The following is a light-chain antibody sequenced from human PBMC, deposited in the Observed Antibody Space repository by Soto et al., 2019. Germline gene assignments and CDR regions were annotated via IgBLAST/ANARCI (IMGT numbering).Light chain of an antibody. CDR3: QQYGGVPYT. J-gene: IGKJ2*01. V-gene: IGKV3-20*01. CDR2: GAS. Sequence: EIVLTSSPDTLALSPGQRTTLSCRASESISRDYLVWYQQRLGQAPRLLIYGASSGATGIPDRFSGSGSGTDFTLTISRLEPEDFAIYYCQQYGGVPYTFGQGTKVDIK. CDR1: ESISRDY.